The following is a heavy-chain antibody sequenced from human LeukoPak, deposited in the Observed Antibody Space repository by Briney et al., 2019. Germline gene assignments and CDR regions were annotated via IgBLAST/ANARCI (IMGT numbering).Heavy chain of an antibody. J-gene: IGHJ4*02. Sequence: PGGSLRLSCAASGFTFSSYAMHWVRQAPGKGLEWVAVISYDGSNKYYADSVKGRFTISRDNSKNTLYLQMNSLRAEDTAVYYCARDTALTMIVVPDYWGQGTLVTVSS. CDR3: ARDTALTMIVVPDY. V-gene: IGHV3-30*04. CDR1: GFTFSSYA. CDR2: ISYDGSNK. D-gene: IGHD3-22*01.